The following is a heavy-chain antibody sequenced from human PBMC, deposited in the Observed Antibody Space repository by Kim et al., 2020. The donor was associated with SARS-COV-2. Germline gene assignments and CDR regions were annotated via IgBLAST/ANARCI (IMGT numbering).Heavy chain of an antibody. Sequence: GGSLRLSCAASGFSFSSFWMSWVRQAPGKGLEWVANIKQDGSEKHHVDSVKGRFTISIDNAKNSLFLQMNSLRAEDTAIYYCARLPYSLSFEYWGQGILVAVSS. D-gene: IGHD5-18*01. J-gene: IGHJ4*02. CDR1: GFSFSSFW. CDR2: IKQDGSEK. V-gene: IGHV3-7*01. CDR3: ARLPYSLSFEY.